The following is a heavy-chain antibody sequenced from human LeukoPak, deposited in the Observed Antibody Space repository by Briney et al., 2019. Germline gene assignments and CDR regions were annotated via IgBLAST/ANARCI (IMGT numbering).Heavy chain of an antibody. CDR2: ISTSSNI. J-gene: IGHJ4*02. Sequence: GGSLRLSCAASGFTFTDYTINWVRQAPGKGLGWVSSISTSSNIYYADSVKGRFTASRDNAKNSVYLQTNSLRAEDTAVYYCARDRSYVGFDYWGQGTLVTVSS. CDR1: GFTFTDYT. D-gene: IGHD4-23*01. V-gene: IGHV3-69-1*01. CDR3: ARDRSYVGFDY.